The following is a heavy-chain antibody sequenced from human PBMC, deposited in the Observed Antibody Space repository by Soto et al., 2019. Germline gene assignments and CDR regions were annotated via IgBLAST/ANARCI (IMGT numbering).Heavy chain of an antibody. CDR1: GGAFNNYA. D-gene: IGHD6-13*01. CDR2: IVPVFPSV. Sequence: QVQLVQSGAEVKRPGSSVKVSCKASGGAFNNYAIYWVRQAPGQGLEWLGTIVPVFPSVYYAPRFQGRLTMTADGTTDTVYMMLTSLKSEDTPVYYCATEMPSTAADYFYYGLNVCGQGTSVTVSS. CDR3: ATEMPSTAADYFYYGLNV. V-gene: IGHV1-69*18. J-gene: IGHJ6*02.